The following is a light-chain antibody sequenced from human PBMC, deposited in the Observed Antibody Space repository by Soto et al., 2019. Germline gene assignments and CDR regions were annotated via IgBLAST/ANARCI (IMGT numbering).Light chain of an antibody. CDR2: DAS. CDR1: QSVSSN. CDR3: QQRSSWPPVT. J-gene: IGKJ5*01. Sequence: ENRLTHSSGTLVLFAGGRANLSCRASQSVSSNLAWYQQKPGQAPRLLIYDASNRATGIPARFSGSGSGTDFTLTISSLEPEDFAVYYCQQRSSWPPVTFGQGTRLEIK. V-gene: IGKV3-11*01.